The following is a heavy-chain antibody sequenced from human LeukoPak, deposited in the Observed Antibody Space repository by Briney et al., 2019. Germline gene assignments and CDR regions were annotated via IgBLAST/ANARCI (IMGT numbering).Heavy chain of an antibody. V-gene: IGHV3-7*01. CDR3: VRDSLGWGVREVTYYYYYMDV. CDR1: GFTFSSYW. J-gene: IGHJ6*03. Sequence: GGSLRLSCAAPGFTFSSYWMNWVRQAPGKGLEWVANIKPDGSEMFYVDSGEGRFTIARDNAKNSLYLQIKSLRADDTAVYYCVRDSLGWGVREVTYYYYYMDVWGKGTTVTISS. CDR2: IKPDGSEM. D-gene: IGHD3-10*01.